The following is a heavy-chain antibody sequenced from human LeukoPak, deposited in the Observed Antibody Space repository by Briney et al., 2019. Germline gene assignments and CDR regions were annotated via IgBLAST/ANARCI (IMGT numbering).Heavy chain of an antibody. CDR1: GGTFSSYA. Sequence: SVKVSCKASGGTFSSYAISWVRQAPGQGLEWMGGIIPIFGTANYAQKFQGRVTITADKSTSTAYMELSSLRAEDTAVYYCARNLWDGSGSYYNYWGQGTLVTVSS. J-gene: IGHJ4*02. CDR2: IIPIFGTA. V-gene: IGHV1-69*06. D-gene: IGHD3-10*01. CDR3: ARNLWDGSGSYYNY.